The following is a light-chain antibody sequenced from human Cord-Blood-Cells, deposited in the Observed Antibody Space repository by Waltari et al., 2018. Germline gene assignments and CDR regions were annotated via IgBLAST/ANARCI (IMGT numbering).Light chain of an antibody. CDR1: QGISSA. J-gene: IGKJ4*01. CDR2: DAS. CDR3: QQFNNYPLT. V-gene: IGKV1D-13*01. Sequence: AIKLTPSPSSLSASVGASVTITCRASQGISSALAWYQQKPGKAPKLLIYDASSLESGVPSRFSGSGSGTDFTLTISSLQPEDFATYYGQQFNNYPLTFGGGIKVEI.